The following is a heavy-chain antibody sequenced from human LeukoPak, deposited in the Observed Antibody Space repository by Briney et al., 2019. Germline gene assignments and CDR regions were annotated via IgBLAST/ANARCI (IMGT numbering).Heavy chain of an antibody. Sequence: SETLSLTCTVSGGSISSYYWSWIRQPPGKGLEWIGYIYYSGSTNYNPSLKSRVTISVDTSKNQFSLKLSSVTAADTAVYYCARVQSLWQLGNFDYWGQGTLVTVSS. D-gene: IGHD6-13*01. V-gene: IGHV4-59*12. J-gene: IGHJ4*02. CDR1: GGSISSYY. CDR2: IYYSGST. CDR3: ARVQSLWQLGNFDY.